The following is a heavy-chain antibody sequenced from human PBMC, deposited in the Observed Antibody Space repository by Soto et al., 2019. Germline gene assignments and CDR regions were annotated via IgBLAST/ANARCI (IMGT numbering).Heavy chain of an antibody. J-gene: IGHJ6*03. CDR1: GYTFTSYG. V-gene: IGHV1-18*01. D-gene: IGHD3-10*01. Sequence: QVQLVQSGAEVKKPGASVKVSCKASGYTFTSYGISWVRQAPGQGLEWMGWISAYNGNTNYAQKLPGRVTMTTDTSTRTAYIELRSLRSDDTAVYYCARDKPADYIYYYYMDVCGQGTTVTLSS. CDR3: ARDKPADYIYYYYMDV. CDR2: ISAYNGNT.